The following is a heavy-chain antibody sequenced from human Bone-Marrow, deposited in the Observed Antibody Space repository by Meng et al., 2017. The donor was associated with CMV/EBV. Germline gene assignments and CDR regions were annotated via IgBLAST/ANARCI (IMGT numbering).Heavy chain of an antibody. V-gene: IGHV1-69*10. D-gene: IGHD2-15*01. J-gene: IGHJ6*01. Sequence: SVKVSCKASGGTFSSYAISWVRQAPGQGLEWMGGIIPILGIANYAQKFQGRVTITADKSTSTAYMELRSLRPDDTAVYYCARVALILDVWGQGTTVPISS. CDR1: GGTFSSYA. CDR2: IIPILGIA. CDR3: ARVALILDV.